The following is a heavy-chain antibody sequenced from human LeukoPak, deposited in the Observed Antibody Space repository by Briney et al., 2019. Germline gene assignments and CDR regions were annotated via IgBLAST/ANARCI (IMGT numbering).Heavy chain of an antibody. D-gene: IGHD4-17*01. CDR3: ARERDDYDDPGPLDY. CDR2: ISSSSNYI. CDR1: GFSFSSYS. Sequence: GGSLRLSCAASGFSFSSYSMKWVRQAPGKGLEWVSSISSSSNYIYYADSVKGRFTISRDNSKNTLYLDMNSLRAGDTAVYYCARERDDYDDPGPLDYWGQGTLVTVSS. J-gene: IGHJ4*02. V-gene: IGHV3-21*01.